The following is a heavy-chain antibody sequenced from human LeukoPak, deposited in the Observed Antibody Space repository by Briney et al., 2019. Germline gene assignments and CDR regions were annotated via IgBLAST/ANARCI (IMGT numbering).Heavy chain of an antibody. Sequence: SVKVSCKASGYTFTGYYMHWVRQAPGQGLEWMGWINPNSGGTNYAQKFQGRVTMTRDTSISTAYMELSRLRSDDTAVYYCARAEWELLLGYYYYYMDVWGKGTTVTVSS. V-gene: IGHV1-2*02. CDR3: ARAEWELLLGYYYYYMDV. CDR2: INPNSGGT. J-gene: IGHJ6*03. CDR1: GYTFTGYY. D-gene: IGHD1-26*01.